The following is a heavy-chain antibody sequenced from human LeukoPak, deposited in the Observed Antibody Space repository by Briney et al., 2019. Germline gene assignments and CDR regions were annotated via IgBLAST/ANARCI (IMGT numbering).Heavy chain of an antibody. D-gene: IGHD6-19*01. CDR1: GYTFTSYY. J-gene: IGHJ4*02. Sequence: ASVKVSCKASGYTFTSYYMHWVRQAPGQGLEWMGIINPSGGTTTYAQKFQGRVTMTRDTSTSTVYMELSSLRSEDTAVYYCARERSGWFFSNWGQGTLVTVSS. CDR3: ARERSGWFFSN. CDR2: INPSGGTT. V-gene: IGHV1-46*01.